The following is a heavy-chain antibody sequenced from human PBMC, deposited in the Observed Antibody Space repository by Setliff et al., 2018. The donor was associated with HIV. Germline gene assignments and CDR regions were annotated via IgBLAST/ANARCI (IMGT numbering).Heavy chain of an antibody. CDR1: GGSISSSSYY. V-gene: IGHV4-39*01. CDR2: IYYSGST. Sequence: SETLSLTCTVSGGSISSSSYYWGWIRQPPGKGLEWIGRIYYSGSTYYNPSLKSRVTISVDTSKNQFSLKLSSVTAADTAVYYCARRGAYYDILTGYRSHYFDYWGQGTLVTVSS. D-gene: IGHD3-9*01. CDR3: ARRGAYYDILTGYRSHYFDY. J-gene: IGHJ4*02.